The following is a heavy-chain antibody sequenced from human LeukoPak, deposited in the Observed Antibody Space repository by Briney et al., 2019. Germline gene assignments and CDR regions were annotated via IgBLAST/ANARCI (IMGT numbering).Heavy chain of an antibody. J-gene: IGHJ4*02. CDR1: GGSISSYY. D-gene: IGHD6-19*01. V-gene: IGHV4-4*07. CDR2: IYTSGST. CDR3: AREAYSSGWYVVDY. Sequence: SETLSLTCTVSGGSISSYYWSWIWQPAGKGLEWIGRIYTSGSTNYNPSLKSRVTMSVDTSKNQFSLKLSSVTAADTAVYYCAREAYSSGWYVVDYWGQGTLVTVSS.